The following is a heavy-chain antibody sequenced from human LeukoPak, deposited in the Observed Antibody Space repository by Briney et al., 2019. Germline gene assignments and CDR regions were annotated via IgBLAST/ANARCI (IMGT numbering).Heavy chain of an antibody. CDR1: GGTFSSYA. CDR3: ATPSRTEDGDYGVC. V-gene: IGHV1-69*04. CDR2: IIPILDLA. J-gene: IGHJ4*02. Sequence: SVKVSCKASGGTFSSYAISWVRQAPGQGLEWMGRIIPILDLAHFTQKFQGRLTIIADKSTNTGYMELSSLTAEDTAVYYCATPSRTEDGDYGVCWGQGTLVTVSS. D-gene: IGHD4-17*01.